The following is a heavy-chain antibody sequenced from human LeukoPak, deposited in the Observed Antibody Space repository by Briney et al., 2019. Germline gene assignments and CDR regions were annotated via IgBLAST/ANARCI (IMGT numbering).Heavy chain of an antibody. Sequence: ASVKVSCKASGYTFTGYYMHWVRQAPGQGLEWMGWINPNSGGTNYAQKFQGRVTMTRDTSISTAYMELSRLRSDDTAVYYCARDRDILTGYHPFDYWGQGTLVTVSS. CDR2: INPNSGGT. CDR3: ARDRDILTGYHPFDY. D-gene: IGHD3-9*01. CDR1: GYTFTGYY. J-gene: IGHJ4*02. V-gene: IGHV1-2*02.